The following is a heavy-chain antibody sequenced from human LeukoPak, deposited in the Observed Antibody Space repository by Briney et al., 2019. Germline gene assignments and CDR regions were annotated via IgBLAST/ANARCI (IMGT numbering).Heavy chain of an antibody. J-gene: IGHJ4*02. CDR2: TSYRSKWYN. Sequence: SQTLSLTCAISGDSVSTNSVAWNWIRQSPSRALEWLGRTSYRSKWYNDYAVSVKSRITITPDTSKNQFSLQLTSVTPEDTAVYYCAREAEITRFDYWGQGTLVTVSS. V-gene: IGHV6-1*01. CDR3: AREAEITRFDY. CDR1: GDSVSTNSVA. D-gene: IGHD5-24*01.